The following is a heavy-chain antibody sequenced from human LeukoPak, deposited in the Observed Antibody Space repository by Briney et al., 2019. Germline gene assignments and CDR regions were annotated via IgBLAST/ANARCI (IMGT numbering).Heavy chain of an antibody. CDR2: ISSSGSTI. CDR3: ARVGEIGYCSGGSCYGDY. Sequence: GALRLSCAASGFTFSDYYMSWIRQAPGKGLEWVSYISSSGSTIYYADSVKGRFTISRDNAKNSLYLQMNSLRVEDTAVYYCARVGEIGYCSGGSCYGDYWGQGTLVTVSP. J-gene: IGHJ4*02. D-gene: IGHD2-15*01. CDR1: GFTFSDYY. V-gene: IGHV3-11*01.